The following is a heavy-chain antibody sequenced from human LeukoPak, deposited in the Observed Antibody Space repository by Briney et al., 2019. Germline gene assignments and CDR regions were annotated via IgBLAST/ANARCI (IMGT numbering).Heavy chain of an antibody. V-gene: IGHV1-18*01. D-gene: IGHD3-22*01. CDR2: ISAYNGNT. CDR1: GYTFTSYG. J-gene: IGHJ4*02. Sequence: ASVKVSCKASGYTFTSYGISWVRQAPGQGLEWMGWISAYNGNTNYAQKLQGRVTMTTDTSTSTAYMELRSLRSDETAVYYGARVPPDSSGYYVYYFDYWGQGTLVTVSS. CDR3: ARVPPDSSGYYVYYFDY.